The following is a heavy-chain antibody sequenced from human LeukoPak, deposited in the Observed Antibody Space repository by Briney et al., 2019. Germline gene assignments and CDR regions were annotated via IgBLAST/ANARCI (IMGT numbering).Heavy chain of an antibody. V-gene: IGHV4-39*07. Sequence: SETLSLTCTVSGGSMTNNTFYWGWIRQPPGKGLEWIGSIYHTGPTYYNPSLKSRVTISVDTSKNQFSLKLSSVTAADTAVYYCARVLIWFGQLQNWFDPWGPGTLVTVSS. CDR2: IYHTGPT. J-gene: IGHJ5*02. CDR1: GGSMTNNTFY. D-gene: IGHD3-10*01. CDR3: ARVLIWFGQLQNWFDP.